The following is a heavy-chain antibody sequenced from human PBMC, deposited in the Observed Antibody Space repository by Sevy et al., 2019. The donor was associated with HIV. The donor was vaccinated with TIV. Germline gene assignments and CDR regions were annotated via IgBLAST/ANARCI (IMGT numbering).Heavy chain of an antibody. CDR1: SGSFSDFY. CDR3: VRFDTKIKIFGVPRGAY. V-gene: IGHV4-34*01. J-gene: IGHJ4*02. Sequence: SETLSLTCTVYSGSFSDFYWNWIRQSPGKGLEWIGEINHREVTNYNPSLKSRVTISADASNRQFPLKLTSVTAADTAVYYCVRFDTKIKIFGVPRGAYWGPGTLVTVSS. CDR2: INHREVT. D-gene: IGHD3-3*01.